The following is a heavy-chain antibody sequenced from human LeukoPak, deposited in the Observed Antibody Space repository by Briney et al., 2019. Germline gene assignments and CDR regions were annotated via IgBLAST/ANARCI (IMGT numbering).Heavy chain of an antibody. Sequence: RGESLKISCKGSGYSFTSYWIGWVRQMPGKGLEWMGIIYPGDSDTRYSPSFQGQVTISADKSISTAYLQWSSLKASDTAMYYCARTNYYDSSGYYSYYYGMDVWGQGTTVTVSS. CDR2: IYPGDSDT. V-gene: IGHV5-51*01. D-gene: IGHD3-22*01. CDR3: ARTNYYDSSGYYSYYYGMDV. J-gene: IGHJ6*02. CDR1: GYSFTSYW.